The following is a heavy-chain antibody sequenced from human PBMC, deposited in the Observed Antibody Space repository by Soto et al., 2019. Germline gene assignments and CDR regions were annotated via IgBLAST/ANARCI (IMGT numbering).Heavy chain of an antibody. D-gene: IGHD5-18*01. CDR1: GGTLLSYT. Sequence: QVQLVQSGAEVKKPGSSVKVSCKASGGTLLSYTISWVRQAPGQGLEWMGGIIPIFGIANYAQKFQGRVTITAEETTGVAAMQLSSLRSEDTAVYYCGGGEGETAMETVWGQGTTVTVSS. J-gene: IGHJ6*02. V-gene: IGHV1-69*01. CDR2: IIPIFGIA. CDR3: GGGEGETAMETV.